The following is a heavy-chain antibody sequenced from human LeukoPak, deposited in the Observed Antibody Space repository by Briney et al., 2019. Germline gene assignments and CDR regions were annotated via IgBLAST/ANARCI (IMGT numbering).Heavy chain of an antibody. CDR2: IYTSGST. Sequence: SETLSLTCTVSGGSISSGSYYWSWIRQPAGKGLEWIGRIYTSGSTNYNPSLKSRVTISVDTSKNQFSLKLSSVTAADTAVYYCARDNIAVAGTEFDPWGQGTLVTVSS. D-gene: IGHD6-19*01. V-gene: IGHV4-61*02. CDR1: GGSISSGSYY. J-gene: IGHJ5*02. CDR3: ARDNIAVAGTEFDP.